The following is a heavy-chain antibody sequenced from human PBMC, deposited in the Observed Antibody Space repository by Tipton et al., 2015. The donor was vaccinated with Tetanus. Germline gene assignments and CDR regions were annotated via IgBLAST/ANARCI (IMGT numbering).Heavy chain of an antibody. V-gene: IGHV4-59*01. Sequence: LRLSCTVAGASISSYYWSWIRQSPGKGLERIGYISHTGSTTYHPSLEGRVSISVDTSKNQFSLKVNSVTAADTAVYYCSRGGWLKASDAFDIWGQGTLVPVSS. CDR1: GASISSYY. J-gene: IGHJ3*02. CDR3: SRGGWLKASDAFDI. D-gene: IGHD5-12*01. CDR2: ISHTGST.